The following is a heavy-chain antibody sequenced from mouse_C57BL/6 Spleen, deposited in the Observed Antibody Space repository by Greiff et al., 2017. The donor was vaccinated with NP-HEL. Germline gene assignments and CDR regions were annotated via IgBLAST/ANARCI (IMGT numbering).Heavy chain of an antibody. Sequence: QVQLQQSGAELVRPGTSVKLSCKASGYTFTSYWMHWVKQRPGQGLEWIGVIDPSDSYTNYNQKFKGKATLTVDTSSSTAYMQLSSLTSEDSAVYYCARDSSGPAWFAYWGQGTLVTVSA. V-gene: IGHV1-59*01. CDR2: IDPSDSYT. CDR3: ARDSSGPAWFAY. D-gene: IGHD3-2*02. J-gene: IGHJ3*01. CDR1: GYTFTSYW.